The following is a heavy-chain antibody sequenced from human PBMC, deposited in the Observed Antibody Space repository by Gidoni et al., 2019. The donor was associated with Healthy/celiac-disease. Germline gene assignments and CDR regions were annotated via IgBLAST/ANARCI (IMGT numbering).Heavy chain of an antibody. CDR2: IGSAGDT. Sequence: EVQLVESGGGLVQPGGSLRLSCAASGFTFSSYDLHWVRQATGKGLEWVSAIGSAGDTYYPGSVKGRFTISRENAKNSLYLQMNSLRAGDTAVYYCARAWSDWYFDLWGRGTLVTVSS. CDR1: GFTFSSYD. J-gene: IGHJ2*01. CDR3: ARAWSDWYFDL. V-gene: IGHV3-13*01.